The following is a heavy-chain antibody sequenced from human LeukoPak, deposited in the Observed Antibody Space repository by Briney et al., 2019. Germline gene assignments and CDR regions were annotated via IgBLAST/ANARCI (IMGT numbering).Heavy chain of an antibody. Sequence: GGSLRLSCAASGFTFDDYAMHWVRQAPGKGLEWVSGISWNSGSIGYADSVKGRFTISRDNAKNSLYLQMNSLRAEDTALYYCAKDREITMVRGVIDYWGQGTLVTVSS. CDR2: ISWNSGSI. J-gene: IGHJ4*02. V-gene: IGHV3-9*01. CDR3: AKDREITMVRGVIDY. CDR1: GFTFDDYA. D-gene: IGHD3-10*01.